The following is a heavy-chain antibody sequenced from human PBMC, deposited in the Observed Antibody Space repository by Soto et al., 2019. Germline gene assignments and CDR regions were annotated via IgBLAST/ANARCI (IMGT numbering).Heavy chain of an antibody. CDR3: ARGYYDFWSGYYPYYYGMDV. V-gene: IGHV1-2*04. J-gene: IGHJ6*02. D-gene: IGHD3-3*01. Sequence: GASVKVSCKDSGYTFTGYYMHWVRQAPGQGLEWMGWINPNSGGTNYAQKFQGWVTMTRDTSISTAYMELSRLRSDDTAAYYCARGYYDFWSGYYPYYYGMDVWGQGTTVTVSS. CDR2: INPNSGGT. CDR1: GYTFTGYY.